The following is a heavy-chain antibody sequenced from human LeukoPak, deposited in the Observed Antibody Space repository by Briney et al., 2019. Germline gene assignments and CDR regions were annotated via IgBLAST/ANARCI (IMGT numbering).Heavy chain of an antibody. CDR2: ISNGGATR. V-gene: IGHV3-23*01. D-gene: IGHD6-13*01. J-gene: IGHJ4*02. Sequence: GGSLRLSCAASGFTFSSYSMNWVRQAPGKGPEWVSAISNGGATRNYADSVKGRFTISRDNSQNTLYLQMNSLRADDTAVYYCAKRVSGSSWEHQTIDYWGQGTLVTVSS. CDR1: GFTFSSYS. CDR3: AKRVSGSSWEHQTIDY.